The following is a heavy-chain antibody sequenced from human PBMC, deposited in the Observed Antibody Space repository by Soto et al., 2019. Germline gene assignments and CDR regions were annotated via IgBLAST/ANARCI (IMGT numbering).Heavy chain of an antibody. CDR3: ARDRGIAVAGGWFDP. J-gene: IGHJ5*02. Sequence: ASVKVSCKASGYTFTNYYMHWVRQAPGQGLEWMGIINPSGGSTTYAQKFQGRVTMTRDTSTSTAYMELRSLRSDDTAVYYCARDRGIAVAGGWFDPWGQGTLVTVSS. D-gene: IGHD6-19*01. CDR1: GYTFTNYY. CDR2: INPSGGST. V-gene: IGHV1-46*01.